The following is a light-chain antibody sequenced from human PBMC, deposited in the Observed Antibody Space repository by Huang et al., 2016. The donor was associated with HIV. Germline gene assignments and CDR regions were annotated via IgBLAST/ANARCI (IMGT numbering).Light chain of an antibody. CDR1: QSLLHTSKNKNF. CDR3: QQYFSTPRT. V-gene: IGKV4-1*01. CDR2: WAS. J-gene: IGKJ1*01. Sequence: DIVMTQSPDSLTVSLGERATINCKSSQSLLHTSKNKNFLSWFQQKPGQPPKLLMHWASTRESGGPDRFSGSGSGTDFTLTINGLQAEDVAVYYCQQYFSTPRTFGQGTRVEIK.